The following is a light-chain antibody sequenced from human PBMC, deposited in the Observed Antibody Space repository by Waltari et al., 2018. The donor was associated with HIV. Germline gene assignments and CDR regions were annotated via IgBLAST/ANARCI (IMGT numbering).Light chain of an antibody. Sequence: QSVLTQPASVSGSPGQSITISCTGTSSDVGNYNLVSWYQQHPGKAPKLIIYEVTERPSGVSNRFSGFKSANTASLTIAGGQAEDEADYYCFSYVGSSLWVFGGGTKLTVL. CDR3: FSYVGSSLWV. J-gene: IGLJ3*02. V-gene: IGLV2-23*02. CDR2: EVT. CDR1: SSDVGNYNL.